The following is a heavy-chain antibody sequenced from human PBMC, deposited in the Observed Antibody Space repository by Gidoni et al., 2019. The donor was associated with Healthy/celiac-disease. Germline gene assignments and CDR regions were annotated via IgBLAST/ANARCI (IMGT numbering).Heavy chain of an antibody. D-gene: IGHD2-2*01. CDR2: ISGSGCST. CDR3: AKSPITLVVPAAIGGLYGYYMDV. J-gene: IGHJ6*03. Sequence: EVQLLESGGGLVQPGGSLRLSCAASGFTFSSYAMSWVRQAPGKGLGLVSAISGSGCSTYYSNSVKGRFTISRDNSKNTMYLQMNSLRAEDTAVYYCAKSPITLVVPAAIGGLYGYYMDVWGKGTTVTVSS. CDR1: GFTFSSYA. V-gene: IGHV3-23*01.